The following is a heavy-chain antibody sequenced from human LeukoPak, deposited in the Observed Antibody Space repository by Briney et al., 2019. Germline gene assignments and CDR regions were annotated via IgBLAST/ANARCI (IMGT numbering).Heavy chain of an antibody. D-gene: IGHD3-22*01. CDR2: ICDSGRTI. Sequence: GGSLRLSCAASGFTFSDYYMSWLRQAPGKGLEWVSYICDSGRTIYYADSVKGRFTISRDNAKNSVYLQMNNLGAEDTAVYYCARDRLGDYDHSGYYDKWGQGTLVTVSS. CDR1: GFTFSDYY. CDR3: ARDRLGDYDHSGYYDK. J-gene: IGHJ4*02. V-gene: IGHV3-11*01.